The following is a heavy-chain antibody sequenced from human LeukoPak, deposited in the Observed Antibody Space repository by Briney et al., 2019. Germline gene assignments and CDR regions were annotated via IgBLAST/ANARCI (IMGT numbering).Heavy chain of an antibody. CDR2: INHSGST. Sequence: LETLSLTCAVYGGSLSGYYWSWIRQPPGKGLEWIGEINHSGSTNYNPSLKSRVTISVDTSKNQFSLKLTSVTAADTAVYYCARGGGWLDYWGQGALVTVSS. D-gene: IGHD5-18*01. V-gene: IGHV4-34*01. CDR1: GGSLSGYY. CDR3: ARGGGWLDY. J-gene: IGHJ4*02.